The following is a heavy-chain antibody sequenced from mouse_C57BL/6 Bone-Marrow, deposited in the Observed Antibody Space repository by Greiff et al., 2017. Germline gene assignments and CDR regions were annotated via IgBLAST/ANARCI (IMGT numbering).Heavy chain of an antibody. V-gene: IGHV1-81*01. D-gene: IGHD2-1*01. CDR3: ARGEEGNVFAY. CDR2: IYPRSGNT. Sequence: LVESGAGLSRPGASVKLSCKASGYTFTSYGISWVKQRTGQGLEWFGEIYPRSGNTYYTEKFKVRATLTADKSSSTAYMVLRSLTAEDSAVYFCARGEEGNVFAYWGQGALVTVSA. CDR1: GYTFTSYG. J-gene: IGHJ3*01.